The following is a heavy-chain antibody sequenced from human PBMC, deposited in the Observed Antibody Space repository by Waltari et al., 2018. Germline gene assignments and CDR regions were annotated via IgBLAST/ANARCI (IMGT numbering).Heavy chain of an antibody. J-gene: IGHJ4*02. D-gene: IGHD6-19*01. CDR2: IFHSGTT. CDR3: ARGDSSGWSPYYYFDY. V-gene: IGHV4-38-2*01. CDR1: GYSINTGYY. Sequence: QVQLKESGPGLVKPSETLSLTCAVSGYSINTGYYWGWIRQPPVKGLEWIGSIFHSGTTYYNPSLRSRVTVSVDTSKNQFALKLSSLTAADTAVYYWARGDSSGWSPYYYFDYWGQGTLVTVSS.